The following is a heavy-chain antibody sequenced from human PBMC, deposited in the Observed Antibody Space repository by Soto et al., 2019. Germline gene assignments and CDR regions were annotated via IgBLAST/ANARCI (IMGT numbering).Heavy chain of an antibody. CDR2: ISSSGTTI. CDR3: SRGGNCSSTTCYANWFDP. J-gene: IGHJ5*02. Sequence: QVQLVESGGGLDKPGGSLRLSCSASGFTFSDYYMSWIRQAPGKGLEWISYISSSGTTIYYADSVKGRFTISRDNAKNSLYLQMNSLRAEDTAVYYCSRGGNCSSTTCYANWFDPWGQGTRVTVSS. D-gene: IGHD2-2*01. V-gene: IGHV3-11*01. CDR1: GFTFSDYY.